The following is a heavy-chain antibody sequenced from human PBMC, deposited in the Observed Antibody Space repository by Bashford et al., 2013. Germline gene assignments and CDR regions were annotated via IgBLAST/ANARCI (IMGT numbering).Heavy chain of an antibody. Sequence: SETLSLTCTVSGGSITTYYWSWIRQPPGKGLEWIGYIYYTGITSYNPSLKNRVTTSVDTSKNQFSLKLNSVTTADTAVYYCAKTEKGYDFWNNYYTYYKGMDVWGQGTTVTVSS. CDR3: AKTEKGYDFWNNYYTYYKGMDV. CDR2: IYYTGIT. D-gene: IGHD3-3*01. V-gene: IGHV4-59*01. CDR1: GGSITTYY. J-gene: IGHJ6*02.